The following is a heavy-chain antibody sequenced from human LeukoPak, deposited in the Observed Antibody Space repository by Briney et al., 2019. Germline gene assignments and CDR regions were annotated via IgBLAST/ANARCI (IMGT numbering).Heavy chain of an antibody. J-gene: IGHJ3*02. V-gene: IGHV1-8*01. D-gene: IGHD6-19*01. CDR1: GYTFTNYD. CDR2: MNPNSDNT. Sequence: GASVKVSCKASGYTFTNYDINWVRQASGQGLEWMGWMNPNSDNTGYAQKFQGRVTMTRNTSISTAYMELSSLRSEDTAVYYCARDMRKGAVAARSDAFDIWGQGTMVTVSS. CDR3: ARDMRKGAVAARSDAFDI.